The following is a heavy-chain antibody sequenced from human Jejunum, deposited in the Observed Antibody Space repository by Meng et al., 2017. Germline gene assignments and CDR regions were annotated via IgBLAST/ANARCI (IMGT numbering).Heavy chain of an antibody. J-gene: IGHJ4*02. CDR3: GRDVDWNAIDN. V-gene: IGHV3-7*01. CDR1: GFTFSYYW. D-gene: IGHD1-1*01. Sequence: GESLKISCVASGFTFSYYWMTWVRQAPGKGLERVVNIKPDESTTPYGDSVKGRFNISRDNAKDSLYLQMNSLADEDTAEYYCGRDVDWNAIDNWGQGTLVTVSS. CDR2: IKPDESTT.